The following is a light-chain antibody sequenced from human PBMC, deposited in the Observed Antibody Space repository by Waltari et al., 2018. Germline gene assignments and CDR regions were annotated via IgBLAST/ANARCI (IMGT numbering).Light chain of an antibody. V-gene: IGLV1-44*01. J-gene: IGLJ2*01. CDR3: AAWDDSLNGVL. Sequence: QSVLTQPPSASGTPGQRVTISCSGSSSNIGTNTVNWYQHLPGTAPKLLIYSQKQRPPVVPDRFSGSKSGASASLAISGLQSEDEANYYCAAWDDSLNGVLFGGGTKVIVL. CDR1: SSNIGTNT. CDR2: SQK.